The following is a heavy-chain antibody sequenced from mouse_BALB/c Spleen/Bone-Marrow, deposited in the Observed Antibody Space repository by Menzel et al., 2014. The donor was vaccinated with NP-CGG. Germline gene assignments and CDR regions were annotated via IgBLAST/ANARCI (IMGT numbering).Heavy chain of an antibody. CDR2: IYPGSGST. Sequence: QVQLQQSGAELVRPGASVKLSCKTSGYIFTSYWIHWVKQRSGQGLEWIARIYPGSGSTYYNEKFEGKATLTADKSSSTAYMQLSSLKAEDAAVYFCASGVTTGWFVYWGQGTLVTVSA. CDR3: ASGVTTGWFVY. V-gene: IGHV1-76*01. CDR1: GYIFTSYW. J-gene: IGHJ3*01. D-gene: IGHD2-2*01.